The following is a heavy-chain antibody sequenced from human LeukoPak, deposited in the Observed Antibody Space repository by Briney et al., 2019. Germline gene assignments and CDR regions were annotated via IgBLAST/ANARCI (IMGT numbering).Heavy chain of an antibody. V-gene: IGHV3-7*01. Sequence: GGSLRLSCAASGFTFSGYWMSWVRQAPGKGLEWVANIKQDGSEKYYVDSVKGRFTISRDNAKNSLYLQMNSLRAEDTAVYYCARDETIAAAGRHRAPNWFDPWGQGTLVTVSS. J-gene: IGHJ5*02. D-gene: IGHD6-13*01. CDR1: GFTFSGYW. CDR2: IKQDGSEK. CDR3: ARDETIAAAGRHRAPNWFDP.